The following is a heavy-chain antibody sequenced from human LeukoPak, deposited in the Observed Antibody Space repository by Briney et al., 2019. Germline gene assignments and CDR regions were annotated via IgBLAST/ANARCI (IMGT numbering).Heavy chain of an antibody. V-gene: IGHV4-61*02. CDR1: GGSISSGSYY. D-gene: IGHD4-17*01. CDR3: AREVGYDYGDYVCLDY. CDR2: IYTSGST. J-gene: IGHJ4*02. Sequence: SETLSLTCTVSGGSISSGSYYWSWIRQPAGKGLEWIGRIYTSGSTNYNPSLKSRVTISVDTSKNQFSLKLSSVTAADTAVYYCAREVGYDYGDYVCLDYWGQGTLVTVSS.